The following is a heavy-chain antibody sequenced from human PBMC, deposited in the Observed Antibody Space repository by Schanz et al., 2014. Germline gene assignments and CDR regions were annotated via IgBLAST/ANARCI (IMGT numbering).Heavy chain of an antibody. CDR3: AKDPSHGDYDYYFDY. V-gene: IGHV3-33*06. CDR1: GFTFSSYG. J-gene: IGHJ4*02. D-gene: IGHD3-22*01. CDR2: IWYDENNK. Sequence: PGGSLRLSCVASGFTFSSYGMHWVRQAPGKGLEWVAVIWYDENNKYYADSVKGRFTMSRDNSKNTLYLQMNSLRAEDTAVYYCAKDPSHGDYDYYFDYWGQGTLVTVSS.